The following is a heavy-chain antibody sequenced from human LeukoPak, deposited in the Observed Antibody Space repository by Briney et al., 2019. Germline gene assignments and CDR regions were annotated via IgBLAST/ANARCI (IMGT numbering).Heavy chain of an antibody. Sequence: AGGSLRLSCAASGFTFSSYSMNWVRQAPGKGLEWVSSISSSSSYIYYADSVKGRFTISRDNAKNSLYLQMNSLRAEDTAVYYCARSFGRGAYCGDDCYLFYWGQGTLVTVSS. CDR2: ISSSSSYI. J-gene: IGHJ4*02. V-gene: IGHV3-21*01. D-gene: IGHD2-21*02. CDR1: GFTFSSYS. CDR3: ARSFGRGAYCGDDCYLFY.